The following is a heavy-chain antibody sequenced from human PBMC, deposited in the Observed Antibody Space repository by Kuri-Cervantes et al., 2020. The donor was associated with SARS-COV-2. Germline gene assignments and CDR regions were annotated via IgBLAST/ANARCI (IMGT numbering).Heavy chain of an antibody. J-gene: IGHJ5*02. V-gene: IGHV4-34*01. CDR2: INHSGST. CDR1: GFSFRIYS. Sequence: GSLRLSCIAYGFSFRIYSTNWVRQPPGKGLEWIGEINHSGSTNYNPSLKSRVTISVDTSKNQFSLKLSSVTAADTAVYYCARVLNSGSYPYRGNWFDPRGQGTLVTVSS. CDR3: ARVLNSGSYPYRGNWFDP. D-gene: IGHD3-10*01.